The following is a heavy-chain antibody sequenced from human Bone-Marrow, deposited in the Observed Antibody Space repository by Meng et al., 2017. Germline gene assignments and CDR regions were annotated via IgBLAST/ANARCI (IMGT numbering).Heavy chain of an antibody. CDR1: GFTFSSYA. D-gene: IGHD6-13*01. CDR3: ARVPEGSWNLEGFFDI. J-gene: IGHJ3*02. CDR2: ISSNGGST. V-gene: IGHV3-64*01. Sequence: GGSLRLSCEASGFTFSSYAMHWVRQAPGKGLEYVSAISSNGGSTYYANAVKGRFTISRDNSKNTLYLQMGSLRAEDMAVYYCARVPEGSWNLEGFFDIWGQGTMVTVSS.